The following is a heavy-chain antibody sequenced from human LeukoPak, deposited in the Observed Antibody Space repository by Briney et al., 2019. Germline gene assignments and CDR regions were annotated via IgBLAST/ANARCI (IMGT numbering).Heavy chain of an antibody. V-gene: IGHV3-21*01. CDR2: ISSSSSYI. D-gene: IGHD3-16*02. J-gene: IGHJ4*02. CDR1: GFSFSFSN. CDR3: VRRYMATSAEDFDY. Sequence: GGSLRLSCAASGFSFSFSNMNWVRQAPGRGLEWVSSISSSSSYIYYADSVKGRFTISRDYAKNSLYLQMNTLRAEDTAVYYCVRRYMATSAEDFDYWGQGTLVTVFS.